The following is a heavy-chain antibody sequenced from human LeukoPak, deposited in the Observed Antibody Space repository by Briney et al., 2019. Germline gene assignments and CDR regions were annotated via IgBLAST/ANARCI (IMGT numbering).Heavy chain of an antibody. D-gene: IGHD2-8*01. CDR3: AKCVVLMVYAPADV. J-gene: IGHJ6*02. CDR1: GFTFSSYA. V-gene: IGHV3-23*01. CDR2: ISGSGGST. Sequence: GGSLRLSCAASGFTFSSYAMSWVRQAPGKGLEWVSAISGSGGSTYYADSMKGRFTISRDNSKNTLYLQMNSLRAEDTAVYYCAKCVVLMVYAPADVWGQGTTVTVSS.